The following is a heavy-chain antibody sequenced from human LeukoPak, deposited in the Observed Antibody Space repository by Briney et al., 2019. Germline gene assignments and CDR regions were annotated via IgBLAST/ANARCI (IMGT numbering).Heavy chain of an antibody. CDR1: GFSLGSYG. J-gene: IGHJ4*02. D-gene: IGHD2-21*01. V-gene: IGHV3-33*01. CDR2: IWYDGSRQ. CDR3: ARDRAMVVGSSWYYDS. Sequence: GGSLRLSCAASGFSLGSYGTHWVRQAPGKGLEWVSLIWYDGSRQYYADSVKGRFSISKDDSRNTLYLQMNSLRAEDTALYYCARDRAMVVGSSWYYDSWGQGTLVTVSS.